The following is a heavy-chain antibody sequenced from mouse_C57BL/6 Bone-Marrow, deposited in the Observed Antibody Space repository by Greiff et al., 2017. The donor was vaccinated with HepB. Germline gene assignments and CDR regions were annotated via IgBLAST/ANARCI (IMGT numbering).Heavy chain of an antibody. CDR2: IYPGNSDT. CDR3: TRSYYYGSSDVYFDY. D-gene: IGHD1-1*01. CDR1: GYTFTSYW. J-gene: IGHJ2*01. Sequence: VQLQQSGTVLARPGASVKMSCKTSGYTFTSYWMHWVKQRPGQGLEWIGAIYPGNSDTSYNQKFKGKAKLTAVTSASTAYMELSSLTNEDSAVYYCTRSYYYGSSDVYFDYWGQGTTLTVSS. V-gene: IGHV1-5*01.